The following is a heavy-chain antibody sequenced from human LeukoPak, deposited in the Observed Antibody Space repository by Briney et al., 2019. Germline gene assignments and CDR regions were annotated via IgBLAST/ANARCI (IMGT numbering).Heavy chain of an antibody. D-gene: IGHD4-17*01. CDR1: GYTFTSYY. V-gene: IGHV1-46*01. CDR3: ARDAVPLTVTTSRFAIRD. CDR2: INPSGGST. Sequence: ASVKVSCKASGYTFTSYYMHWVRQAPGQGLEWMGIINPSGGSTSYAQKFQGRVTMTRDMSTSTVYMELSSLRSEDTAVYYCARDAVPLTVTTSRFAIRDWGQGTLVTVSS. J-gene: IGHJ4*02.